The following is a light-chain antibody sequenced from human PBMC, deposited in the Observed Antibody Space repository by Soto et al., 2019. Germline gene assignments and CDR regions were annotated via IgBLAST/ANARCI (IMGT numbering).Light chain of an antibody. Sequence: EIALTQYPVTLSWSPGERATLSCRASQSVSSYLSWFQQKPGQAPRLLIYDASNRATGIPARFSGSGSGTEFTLTISSLAPEYFAVYYCQHRSNWRFTVGPGTKVDLK. CDR1: QSVSSY. CDR3: QHRSNWRFT. V-gene: IGKV3-11*01. CDR2: DAS. J-gene: IGKJ3*01.